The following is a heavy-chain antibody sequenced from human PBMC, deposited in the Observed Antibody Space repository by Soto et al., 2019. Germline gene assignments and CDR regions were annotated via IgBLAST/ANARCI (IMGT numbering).Heavy chain of an antibody. CDR2: MSYDGTKE. D-gene: IGHD6-13*01. CDR1: GFTLTTYG. Sequence: GGSLRHSCAASGFTLTTYGMHWVRQAPGKGLEWVAAMSYDGTKEYYADSVKGRFTISRDSSRNTLFLQLNSLRAEDTAVYYCAKEFGSTWIDHWGEGTLVTVSS. CDR3: AKEFGSTWIDH. J-gene: IGHJ4*02. V-gene: IGHV3-30*18.